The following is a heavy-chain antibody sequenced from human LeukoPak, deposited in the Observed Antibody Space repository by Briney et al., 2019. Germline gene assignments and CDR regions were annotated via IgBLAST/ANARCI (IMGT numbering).Heavy chain of an antibody. D-gene: IGHD4-11*01. CDR2: ISDDGMKK. CDR1: GFTFRTYG. J-gene: IGHJ4*02. V-gene: IGHV3-30*18. Sequence: QPGGSLRLSCGASGFTFRTYGMHWVRQAPGKGLEWVAMISDDGMKKSHADSVKGRLTISRDNSKNTVYLQMISPRAEDTAVYYCAKDSKTYSFDYWGQGTLVTVSS. CDR3: AKDSKTYSFDY.